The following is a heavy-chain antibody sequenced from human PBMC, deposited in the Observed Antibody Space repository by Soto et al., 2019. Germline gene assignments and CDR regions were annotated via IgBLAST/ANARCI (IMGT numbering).Heavy chain of an antibody. CDR3: ASTTVTAA. CDR1: GLIFSDAW. J-gene: IGHJ5*02. CDR2: IKSKTDGGTT. Sequence: GGSLRLSCAASGLIFSDAWMNWVRQGPGKGLEWVGRIKSKTDGGTTDYAAPVKGRFTISRDDSKNTLYLQMNSLQTEDTGVYYCASTTVTAAWGQGTLVTVSS. D-gene: IGHD6-13*01. V-gene: IGHV3-15*07.